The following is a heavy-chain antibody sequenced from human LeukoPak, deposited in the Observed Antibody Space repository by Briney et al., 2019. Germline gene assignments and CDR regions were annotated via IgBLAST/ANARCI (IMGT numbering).Heavy chain of an antibody. V-gene: IGHV1-69*04. D-gene: IGHD3-22*01. CDR1: GGTFSSYA. CDR3: ARDGNRYYYDSSGYYY. J-gene: IGHJ4*02. Sequence: SVKVSCKASGGTFSSYAISWVRQAPGQGLEWMGRIIPILGIANYAQKFQGRVTITADKSTSTAYMELSSLRSEDTAVYYCARDGNRYYYDSSGYYYWGQGTLVTVSS. CDR2: IIPILGIA.